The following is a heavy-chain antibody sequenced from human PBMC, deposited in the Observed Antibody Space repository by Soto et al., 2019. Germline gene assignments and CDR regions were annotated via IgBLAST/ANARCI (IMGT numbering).Heavy chain of an antibody. CDR3: AKEKISTSCCNWFDP. CDR1: GFTFSKYW. J-gene: IGHJ5*02. D-gene: IGHD2-2*01. Sequence: GGSLRLSCAASGFTFSKYWMSWVRQAPGKGLEWMANIKEDGTTKYYADSVKGRFTISRDNSKNTLYLQMNSLRAEDTAVYYCAKEKISTSCCNWFDPWGQGTLVTVSS. V-gene: IGHV3-7*03. CDR2: IKEDGTTK.